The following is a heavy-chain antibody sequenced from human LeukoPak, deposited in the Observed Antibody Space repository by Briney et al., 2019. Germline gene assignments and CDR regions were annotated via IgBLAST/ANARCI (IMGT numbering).Heavy chain of an antibody. CDR3: ARRSFLPAAIRGAFDI. Sequence: PGGSLRLSCAASGFTLSSYWMSWVRQAPGKGLEWVANIKQDGSEKYYVDSVKGRFTVSRDNAKNSLYLQMNSLRAEDTAVYYCARRSFLPAAIRGAFDIWGQGTMVTVSS. CDR1: GFTLSSYW. CDR2: IKQDGSEK. D-gene: IGHD2-2*02. J-gene: IGHJ3*02. V-gene: IGHV3-7*01.